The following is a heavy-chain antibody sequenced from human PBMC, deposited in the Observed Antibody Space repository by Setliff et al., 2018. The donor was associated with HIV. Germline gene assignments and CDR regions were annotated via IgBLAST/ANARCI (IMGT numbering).Heavy chain of an antibody. CDR1: GGSISSSPYY. CDR2: IYYSGSA. D-gene: IGHD3-16*01. J-gene: IGHJ4*02. CDR3: ARGHGDYVWGSAFDY. Sequence: SETLSLTCTVSGGSISSSPYYWGWIRQPPGKGLEWIGSIYYSGSANYNPSLKSRLTISVDTSKNQFSLRLRSVTAADTAVYYCARGHGDYVWGSAFDYWGLGTLVTVSS. V-gene: IGHV4-39*07.